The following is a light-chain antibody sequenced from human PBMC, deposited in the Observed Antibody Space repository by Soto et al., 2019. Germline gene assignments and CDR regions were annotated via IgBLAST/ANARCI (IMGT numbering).Light chain of an antibody. J-gene: IGKJ2*01. CDR2: AAS. Sequence: DIQMTQSPSSLSASVGDTVTITCRASQSISVHLNWYQQKPGKVPKLLIYAASNVQSGVPSSFSGSGSETDFALTISSLQHEYFATYYYQQSYRTPYTFGQGTKLQIK. CDR3: QQSYRTPYT. V-gene: IGKV1-39*01. CDR1: QSISVH.